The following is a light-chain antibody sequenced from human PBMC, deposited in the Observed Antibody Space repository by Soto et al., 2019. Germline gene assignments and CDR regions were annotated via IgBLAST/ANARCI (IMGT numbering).Light chain of an antibody. CDR1: QSVAGNS. J-gene: IGKJ2*01. CDR3: QHYGSSRDT. V-gene: IGKV3-20*01. CDR2: GAS. Sequence: EIVLTQSPVTLSLSPGERATLSCRASQSVAGNSLAWYRHKPGQAPKLVIYGASSRSAGVTDRFVGSGSGTDFTLTISRLEPEDFAVYYCQHYGSSRDTFGQGTKLEIK.